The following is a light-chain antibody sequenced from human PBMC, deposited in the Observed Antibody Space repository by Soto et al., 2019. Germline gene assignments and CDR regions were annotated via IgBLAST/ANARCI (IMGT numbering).Light chain of an antibody. CDR3: MQGTHWPYT. J-gene: IGKJ2*01. CDR1: QSLVYSDGNTY. Sequence: DVVMTQSPLSLPVTLGQPASISCRSSQSLVYSDGNTYLTWFQQRPGQSPRRLIYTVSNRDSGVPDRCSGSGSGTDFTLKISRVEAEDVGVYYCMQGTHWPYTFGQGTKLEIK. CDR2: TVS. V-gene: IGKV2-30*01.